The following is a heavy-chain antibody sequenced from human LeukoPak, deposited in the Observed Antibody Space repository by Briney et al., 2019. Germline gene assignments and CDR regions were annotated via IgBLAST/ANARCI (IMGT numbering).Heavy chain of an antibody. CDR3: ARASGYNYNFDY. D-gene: IGHD5-24*01. J-gene: IGHJ4*02. V-gene: IGHV1-2*02. CDR1: GYTFTSYD. CDR2: INPNSGGT. Sequence: GASVKVSCKASGYTFTSYDINWVRQATGQGLERMGWINPNSGGTNYAQKFQGRVTMTRDTSISTAYMELSRLRSDDTAVYYCARASGYNYNFDYWGQGTLVTVSS.